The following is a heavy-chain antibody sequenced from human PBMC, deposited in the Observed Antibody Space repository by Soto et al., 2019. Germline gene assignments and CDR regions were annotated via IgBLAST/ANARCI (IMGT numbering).Heavy chain of an antibody. J-gene: IGHJ4*02. Sequence: SETLSLTCTVSGASFTDGSLFWGWIRQSPGKGVEWSASTYIGGMTYYNPSLRSRVTISVDTSKSQFSLRLNSVTAADTAVYYCAKDLRDWGFFDYWGLGTLVTVSS. V-gene: IGHV4-39*02. CDR3: AKDLRDWGFFDY. CDR1: GASFTDGSLF. D-gene: IGHD3-16*01. CDR2: TYIGGMT.